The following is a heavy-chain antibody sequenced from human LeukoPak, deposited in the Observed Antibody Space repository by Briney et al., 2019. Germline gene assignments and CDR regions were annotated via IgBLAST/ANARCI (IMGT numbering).Heavy chain of an antibody. J-gene: IGHJ4*02. Sequence: GRSLRLSCAASGFTFSSYGMHWVRQAPGKGLEWVAVISYDGSNKYYADSVKGRFTISRDNSKNTLYLQVNSLRAEDTAVYYCAKPDADIVVVPAAPFDYWGQGTLVTVSS. D-gene: IGHD2-2*01. V-gene: IGHV3-30*18. CDR3: AKPDADIVVVPAAPFDY. CDR1: GFTFSSYG. CDR2: ISYDGSNK.